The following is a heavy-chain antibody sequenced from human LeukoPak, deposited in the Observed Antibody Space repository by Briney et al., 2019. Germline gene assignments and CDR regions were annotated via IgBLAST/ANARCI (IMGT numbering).Heavy chain of an antibody. V-gene: IGHV4-34*01. J-gene: IGHJ4*02. CDR3: ATDESGAIDD. CDR1: GGSFSGYY. Sequence: PSETLSLTCAVYGGSFSGYYWSWIRQPPGKGLEWIGEINHSGSTNYNPSLKSRVTISVDTSKNQFSLKLSSVTAADTAVYYCATDESGAIDDWGQGTLLTVCS. CDR2: INHSGST.